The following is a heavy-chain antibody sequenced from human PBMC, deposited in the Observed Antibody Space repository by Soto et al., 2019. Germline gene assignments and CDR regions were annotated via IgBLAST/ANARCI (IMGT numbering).Heavy chain of an antibody. D-gene: IGHD3-22*01. J-gene: IGHJ1*01. CDR3: AKANQYYYDSSGYAEYFQH. CDR2: ISGSGGST. Sequence: GGSLRLSCAASGFTFSSYAMSWVRQAPGKGLEWVSAISGSGGSTYYADSVKGRFTISRDNSKNTLYLQMNSLRAEDTSVYYCAKANQYYYDSSGYAEYFQHWGQGT. CDR1: GFTFSSYA. V-gene: IGHV3-23*01.